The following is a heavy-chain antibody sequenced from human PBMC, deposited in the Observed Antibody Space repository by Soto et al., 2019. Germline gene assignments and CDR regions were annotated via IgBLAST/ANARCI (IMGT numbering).Heavy chain of an antibody. CDR1: GGSFSGYY. D-gene: IGHD6-19*01. V-gene: IGHV4-34*01. CDR3: ARVDSSAKYYFDY. J-gene: IGHJ4*02. CDR2: IYHSGST. Sequence: SETLSLTCAVYGGSFSGYYWSWVRQPPGRGLEWIGEIYHSGSTNYNPSLKSRVTISVDKSKNQFSLKLSSVTAADTAVYYCARVDSSAKYYFDYWGQGTLVTVSS.